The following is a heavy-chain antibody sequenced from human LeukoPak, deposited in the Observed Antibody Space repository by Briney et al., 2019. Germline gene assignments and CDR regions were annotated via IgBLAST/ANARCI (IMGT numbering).Heavy chain of an antibody. D-gene: IGHD5-18*01. CDR2: IYYSGRT. J-gene: IGHJ5*02. CDR1: GGSISSSSYY. CDR3: ARRSGYSYEGPINWFDP. Sequence: SETLSLNCTVSGGSISSSSYYWGWIRQPPGKGLEWIGSIYYSGRTYYNPSLKSRVTISVDTSKNQFSLKLSSVTAADTAVYYCARRSGYSYEGPINWFDPWGQGTLFTVSS. V-gene: IGHV4-39*01.